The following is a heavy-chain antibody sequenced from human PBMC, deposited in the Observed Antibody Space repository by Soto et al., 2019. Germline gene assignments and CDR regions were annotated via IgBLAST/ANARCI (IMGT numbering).Heavy chain of an antibody. J-gene: IGHJ6*02. V-gene: IGHV4-34*01. CDR1: GGPFSGYY. Sequence: PSGTLYLSCAVYGGPFSGYYWSWIRQPPGKGLEWIGEINHSGSTNYNPSLKSRVTISVDTSKNQFSLKLSSVTAADTAVYYCARGGNVVVTATLYYYYYGMDVWGQGTTVTVSS. D-gene: IGHD2-21*02. CDR3: ARGGNVVVTATLYYYYYGMDV. CDR2: INHSGST.